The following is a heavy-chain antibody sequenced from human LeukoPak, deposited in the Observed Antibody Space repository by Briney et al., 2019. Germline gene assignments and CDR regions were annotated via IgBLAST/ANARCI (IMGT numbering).Heavy chain of an antibody. CDR3: TRGIAARPVYNWFDP. Sequence: SGGSLRLSCTASGFTFGDYAMSWVRQAPGKGLEWVGFIRSKAYGGTTEYAASVKGRFTISRDDSKSIAYLQKNSLKTEDTAVYYCTRGIAARPVYNWFDPWGQGTLVTVSS. CDR2: IRSKAYGGTT. V-gene: IGHV3-49*04. CDR1: GFTFGDYA. J-gene: IGHJ5*02. D-gene: IGHD6-6*01.